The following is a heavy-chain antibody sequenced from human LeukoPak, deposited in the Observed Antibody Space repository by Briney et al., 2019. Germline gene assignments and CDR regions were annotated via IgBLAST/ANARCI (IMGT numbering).Heavy chain of an antibody. Sequence: SETLPLTCIVSGGSISSYYWCWIRQPPGKGLEWIGYLYYSGSTNYNPSLKSRVTISVDTSKNHFSLKLNSVTAADTAVYYCARAYYSDSNAPYYFDYWGQGTLVTVSS. J-gene: IGHJ4*02. D-gene: IGHD3-22*01. CDR2: LYYSGST. CDR3: ARAYYSDSNAPYYFDY. V-gene: IGHV4-59*08. CDR1: GGSISSYY.